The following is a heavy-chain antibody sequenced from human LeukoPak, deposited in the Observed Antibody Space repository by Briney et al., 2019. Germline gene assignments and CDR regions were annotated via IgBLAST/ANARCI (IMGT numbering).Heavy chain of an antibody. CDR2: MSYDGSKK. J-gene: IGHJ4*02. Sequence: GGSLRLSCAASGFTFSSFAMHWVRQAPGKGLDWVAVMSYDGSKKYYTDSVMGRFTISRDNSKNTLYLEMKSLRAEDTAVYYCARDSDDYVWGSSRSFDYWGQGTLVTVSS. CDR3: ARDSDDYVWGSSRSFDY. V-gene: IGHV3-30-3*01. D-gene: IGHD3-16*02. CDR1: GFTFSSFA.